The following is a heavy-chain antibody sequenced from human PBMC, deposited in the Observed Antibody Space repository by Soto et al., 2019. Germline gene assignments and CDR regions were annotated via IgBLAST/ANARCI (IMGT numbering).Heavy chain of an antibody. Sequence: PGESLKISCKGSGSTFTSSWIGWVRQMPGKGLEWMGIIYPGDSDTRYSPSFQGQVTISADKSISTAYLQWSSLKASDTAMYYCARTPSSGTIFGVVIPDYYYGMDVWGQGTTVTVSS. CDR3: ARTPSSGTIFGVVIPDYYYGMDV. CDR1: GSTFTSSW. J-gene: IGHJ6*02. D-gene: IGHD3-3*01. CDR2: IYPGDSDT. V-gene: IGHV5-51*01.